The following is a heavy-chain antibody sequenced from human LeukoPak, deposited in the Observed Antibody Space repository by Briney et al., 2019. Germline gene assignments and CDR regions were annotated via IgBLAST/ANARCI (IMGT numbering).Heavy chain of an antibody. V-gene: IGHV1-2*04. CDR1: GYTFTGYY. CDR2: INPNSGGT. Sequence: ASVKVSCKASGYTFTGYYMHWVRQAPGQGLEWMGWINPNSGGTNYAQKFQGWVTMTRDTSISTAYMELSRLRSDDTAVYYCARSALDWGNDAFDIWGQGTMVTVSS. CDR3: ARSALDWGNDAFDI. J-gene: IGHJ3*02. D-gene: IGHD3/OR15-3a*01.